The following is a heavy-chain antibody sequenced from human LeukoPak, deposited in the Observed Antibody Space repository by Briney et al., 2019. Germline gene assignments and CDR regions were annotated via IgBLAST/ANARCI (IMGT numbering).Heavy chain of an antibody. V-gene: IGHV4-30-2*03. CDR3: ATYYDFWSGPQGGFDP. J-gene: IGHJ5*02. CDR1: GGSISSGGYY. D-gene: IGHD3-3*01. Sequence: PSETLSLTCTVSGGSISSGGYYWSWIRQPPGKGLEWIGYIYHSGSTYYNPSLKSRVTISEDTSKNQFSLKLRSVTAADTAVYYCATYYDFWSGPQGGFDPWGQGTLVTVSS. CDR2: IYHSGST.